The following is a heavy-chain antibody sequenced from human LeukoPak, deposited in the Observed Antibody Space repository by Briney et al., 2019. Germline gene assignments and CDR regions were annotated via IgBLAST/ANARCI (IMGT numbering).Heavy chain of an antibody. CDR3: ATGLRYFDSDFDY. V-gene: IGHV3-30*03. CDR2: ISYDGSNK. Sequence: PGRSLRLSCAASGFTFSTYGMHWIRQAPGKGLEWVAVISYDGSNKYYADSVKGRFTISRDNSKNTLYLQMNSLRAEDTAVYYCATGLRYFDSDFDYWGQGTLVTVSS. J-gene: IGHJ4*02. D-gene: IGHD3-9*01. CDR1: GFTFSTYG.